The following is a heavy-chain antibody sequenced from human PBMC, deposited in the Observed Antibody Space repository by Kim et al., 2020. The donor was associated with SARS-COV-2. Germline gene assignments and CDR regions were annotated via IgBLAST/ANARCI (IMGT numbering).Heavy chain of an antibody. CDR1: GFTLSSYG. CDR3: AKDPGYSWGGAVLDY. V-gene: IGHV3-30*18. CDR2: ISYDGSNK. J-gene: IGHJ4*02. Sequence: GGSLRLSCAASGFTLSSYGMHWVRQAPGKGLEWVAVISYDGSNKYYADSVKGRFTISRDNSKNTLYLQMNSLRAEDTAVYYCAKDPGYSWGGAVLDYWGQGTLVTVSS. D-gene: IGHD5-18*01.